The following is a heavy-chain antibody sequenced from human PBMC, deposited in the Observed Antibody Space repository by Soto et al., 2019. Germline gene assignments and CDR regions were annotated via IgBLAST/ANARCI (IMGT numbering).Heavy chain of an antibody. J-gene: IGHJ4*02. CDR2: VKDGGST. D-gene: IGHD5-12*01. CDR3: ARGQEGIVATH. Sequence: QVQLQQWGAGLLKPSETLSLTCTVNGGSLTGYYWSWIRQPPGKGLEWIGEVKDGGSTNYSPSLRGRVSISADTSKNHFSLRLKSVTAADTAVYFCARGQEGIVATHWEQGALVTVSS. V-gene: IGHV4-34*01. CDR1: GGSLTGYY.